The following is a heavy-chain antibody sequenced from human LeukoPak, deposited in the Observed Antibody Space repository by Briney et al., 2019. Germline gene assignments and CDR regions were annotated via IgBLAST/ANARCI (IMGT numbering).Heavy chain of an antibody. Sequence: ASVKVSCKASGYTFTNYYVRWVRQAPGQGLEWMGIINPSGGYTTYAQKFQGRVTMTRDTSTSTVSMELSSLRSEDTAVYFCARQEDSSGYYHYYWGQGTLVTVSS. V-gene: IGHV1-46*01. J-gene: IGHJ4*02. CDR1: GYTFTNYY. CDR3: ARQEDSSGYYHYY. D-gene: IGHD3-22*01. CDR2: INPSGGYT.